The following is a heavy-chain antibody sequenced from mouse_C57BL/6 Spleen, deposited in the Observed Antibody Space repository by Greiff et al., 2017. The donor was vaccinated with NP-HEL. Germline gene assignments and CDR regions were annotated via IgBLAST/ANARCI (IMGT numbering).Heavy chain of an antibody. Sequence: QVQLKESGAELVKPGASVKMSCKASGYTFTTYPIEWMKQNHGKSLEWIGNFHPYNDDTKYNEKFKGKATLTVEKSSSTVYLELSRLTSDDSAVYYCARQKYGNYGYFDVWGTGTTVTVSS. CDR2: FHPYNDDT. J-gene: IGHJ1*03. CDR3: ARQKYGNYGYFDV. CDR1: GYTFTTYP. V-gene: IGHV1-47*01. D-gene: IGHD2-1*01.